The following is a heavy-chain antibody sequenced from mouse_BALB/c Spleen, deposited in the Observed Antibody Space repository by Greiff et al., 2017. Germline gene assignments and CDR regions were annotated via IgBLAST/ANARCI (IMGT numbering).Heavy chain of an antibody. J-gene: IGHJ4*01. V-gene: IGHV2-2-2*01. Sequence: QVHVKQSGPGLVQPSQSLSITCTVSGFSLTSYGVHWVRQSPGKGLEWLGVIWSGGSTDYNAAFISRLSISKDNSKSQVFFKMNSLQADDTAIYYCVRKNLLFRYAMDYWGQGTSVTVSS. D-gene: IGHD6-5*01. CDR1: GFSLTSYG. CDR2: IWSGGST. CDR3: VRKNLLFRYAMDY.